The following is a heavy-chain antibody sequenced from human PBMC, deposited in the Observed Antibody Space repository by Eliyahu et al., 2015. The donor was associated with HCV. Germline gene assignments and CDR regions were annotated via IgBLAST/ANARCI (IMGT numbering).Heavy chain of an antibody. CDR1: GFXFSSYG. J-gene: IGHJ4*02. Sequence: QVQLVESGGGVVQPGRSLRLSCAASGFXFSSYGMHWVRQAPGKGLEWVAVISYDGSNKYYADSVKGRFTISRDNSKNTLYLQMNSLRAEDTAVYYCAKGGADYGDPSYYFDYWGQGTLVTVSS. V-gene: IGHV3-30*18. CDR3: AKGGADYGDPSYYFDY. D-gene: IGHD4-17*01. CDR2: ISYDGSNK.